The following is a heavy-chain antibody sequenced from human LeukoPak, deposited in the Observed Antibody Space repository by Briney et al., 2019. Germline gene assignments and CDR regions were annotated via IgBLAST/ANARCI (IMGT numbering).Heavy chain of an antibody. CDR1: GGSFSGYY. J-gene: IGHJ4*02. CDR2: INHSGST. CDR3: ARAFPMVRGVRLGYFDY. Sequence: SSETLSLTRAVYGGSFSGYYWSWIRQPPGKGLEWIGEINHSGSTNYNPSLKSRVTISVDTSKNQFSLKLSSVTAADTAVYYCARAFPMVRGVRLGYFDYWGQGTLVTVSS. D-gene: IGHD3-10*01. V-gene: IGHV4-34*01.